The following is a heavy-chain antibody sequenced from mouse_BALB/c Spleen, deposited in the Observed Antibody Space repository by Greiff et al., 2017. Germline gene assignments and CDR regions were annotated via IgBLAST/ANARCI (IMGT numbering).Heavy chain of an antibody. Sequence: EVKLQQSGAELVKPGASVKLSCTASGFNIKDTYMHWVKQRPEQGLEWIGRIDPANGNTKYDPKFQGKATITADTSSNTAYLQLSSLTSEDTAVYYCAAWDMYYFDYWGQGTTLTVSS. CDR1: GFNIKDTY. D-gene: IGHD4-1*01. V-gene: IGHV14-3*02. CDR2: IDPANGNT. CDR3: AAWDMYYFDY. J-gene: IGHJ2*01.